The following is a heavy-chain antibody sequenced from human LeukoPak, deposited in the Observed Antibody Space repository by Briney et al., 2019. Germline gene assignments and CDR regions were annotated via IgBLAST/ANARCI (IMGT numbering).Heavy chain of an antibody. V-gene: IGHV1-46*01. CDR1: GYTFTSYD. Sequence: ASVKVSCKASGYTFTSYDINWVRQATGQGLEWMGIINPSGGSTSYAQKFQGRVTMTRDMSTSTVYMELSSLRSEDTAVYYCARQNVIAAGSGYYYMDVWGKGTTVTVSS. CDR3: ARQNVIAAGSGYYYMDV. D-gene: IGHD6-13*01. J-gene: IGHJ6*03. CDR2: INPSGGST.